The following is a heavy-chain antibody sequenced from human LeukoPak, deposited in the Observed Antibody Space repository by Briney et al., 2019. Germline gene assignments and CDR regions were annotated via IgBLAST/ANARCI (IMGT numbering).Heavy chain of an antibody. CDR3: AKEGRFLEWSDASDY. J-gene: IGHJ4*02. Sequence: GGSLRLSCAASGFTFTSYAMSWVRQAPGKGLEWVSAISDSGGSTYYADSVKGRFTISRGNSKNTLYLQMNSLRAEDTAVYYCAKEGRFLEWSDASDYWGQGTLVTVSS. D-gene: IGHD3-3*01. CDR1: GFTFTSYA. CDR2: ISDSGGST. V-gene: IGHV3-23*01.